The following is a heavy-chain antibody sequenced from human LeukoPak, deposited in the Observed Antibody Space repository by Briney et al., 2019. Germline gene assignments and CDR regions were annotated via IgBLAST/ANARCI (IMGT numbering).Heavy chain of an antibody. CDR1: GGSISSGSYY. CDR2: IYTSGST. CDR3: ARRVGRYAFDI. D-gene: IGHD1-26*01. Sequence: SETLSLTCTVSGGSISSGSYYWSWIRQPAGKGLEWIGRIYTSGSTNYNPSLRSRVTISVDTSKNQFSLKLSSVTAADTAVYYCARRVGRYAFDIWGQGIMVTVSS. J-gene: IGHJ3*02. V-gene: IGHV4-61*02.